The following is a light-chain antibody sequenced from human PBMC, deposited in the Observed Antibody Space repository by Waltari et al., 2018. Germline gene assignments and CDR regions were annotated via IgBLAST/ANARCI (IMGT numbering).Light chain of an antibody. CDR1: SSNIGAGYD. CDR3: QSYDSSLSGSV. V-gene: IGLV1-40*01. Sequence: VSGAPGQRVTISCTGSSSNIGAGYDVHWYQLLPGTAPKLLIYVNSNRPSGVPDRFSGSKSGTSASLAITGLQAEDEADYYCQSYDSSLSGSVFGGGTKLTVL. J-gene: IGLJ3*02. CDR2: VNS.